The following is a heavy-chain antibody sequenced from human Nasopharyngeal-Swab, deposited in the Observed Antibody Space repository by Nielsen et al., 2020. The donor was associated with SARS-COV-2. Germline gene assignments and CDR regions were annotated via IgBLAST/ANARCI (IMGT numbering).Heavy chain of an antibody. CDR3: ARAYCGGDCSNYYFDY. CDR1: GFTFSSYW. Sequence: GESLKISCAASGFTFSSYWMSWVRQAPGKGLEWVANINEDGSEKYYVDSVKGRFTISRDNAKKSLDLQMNSLRAEDTAVYYCARAYCGGDCSNYYFDYWGQGTLVTVSS. CDR2: INEDGSEK. V-gene: IGHV3-7*01. D-gene: IGHD2-21*02. J-gene: IGHJ4*02.